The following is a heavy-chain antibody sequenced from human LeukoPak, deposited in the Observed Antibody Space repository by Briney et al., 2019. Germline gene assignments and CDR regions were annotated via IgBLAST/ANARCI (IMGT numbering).Heavy chain of an antibody. CDR1: GGSIRSTSHY. D-gene: IGHD2-21*02. J-gene: IGHJ5*02. CDR2: IYYSGTT. Sequence: SETLSLTCTVSGGSIRSTSHYWGWIRQPPGKGLEWIGVIYYSGTTYNNPPLKSRVTISVDTSKNQFSLRLSSVTAADTAVYYCARSCGGDCYPGLWFDPWGQGTLVTVSS. V-gene: IGHV4-39*01. CDR3: ARSCGGDCYPGLWFDP.